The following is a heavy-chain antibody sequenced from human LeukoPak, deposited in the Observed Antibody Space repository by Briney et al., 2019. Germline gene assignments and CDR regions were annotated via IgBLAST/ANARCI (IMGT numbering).Heavy chain of an antibody. D-gene: IGHD3-3*01. CDR1: GYSISSGYS. CDR2: LYYIGST. CDR3: ARDYDFWSGWFDP. J-gene: IGHJ5*02. V-gene: IGHV4-38-2*02. Sequence: SETLSLTCTVSGYSISSGYSRGWIRQAPGKGLEWIASLYYIGSTYYNPSLKSRVTISVDTSKNQFSLNLTSVTAADTAVYYCARDYDFWSGWFDPWGQGTLVTVSS.